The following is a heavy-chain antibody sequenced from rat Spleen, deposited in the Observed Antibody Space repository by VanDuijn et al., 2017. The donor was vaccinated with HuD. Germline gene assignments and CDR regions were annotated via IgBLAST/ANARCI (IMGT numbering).Heavy chain of an antibody. V-gene: IGHV5-20*01. Sequence: EVQLVESGGGLVQPGRSLKLSCAASGFTFSDYYMAWVRQAPTKGLEWVASISYDGGSTYYRDSVKGRFTISRDNAKSTLYLQMDSLRSEDTATYYCARQDSPTSGVMDAWGQGASVTVSS. J-gene: IGHJ4*01. CDR1: GFTFSDYY. CDR3: ARQDSPTSGVMDA. CDR2: ISYDGGST. D-gene: IGHD3-2*01.